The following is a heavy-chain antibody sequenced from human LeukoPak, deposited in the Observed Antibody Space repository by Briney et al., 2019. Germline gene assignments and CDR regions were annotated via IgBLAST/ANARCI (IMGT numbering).Heavy chain of an antibody. Sequence: GGSLRLACAASGFSFSSYTMNWVRQAPGKGLEWVSSISSTSSKADSLKGRFTISRDNAKNSLYLQMDSLRADDTALYFCARVQDYLLYGPFDIWGQGTMVTVSS. D-gene: IGHD1-26*01. CDR3: ARVQDYLLYGPFDI. CDR2: ISSTSS. J-gene: IGHJ3*02. CDR1: GFSFSSYT. V-gene: IGHV3-21*01.